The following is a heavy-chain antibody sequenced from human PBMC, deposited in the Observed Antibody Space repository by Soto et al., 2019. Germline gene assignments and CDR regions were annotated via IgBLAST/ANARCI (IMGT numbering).Heavy chain of an antibody. J-gene: IGHJ4*02. CDR1: GGSISNYD. D-gene: IGHD5-12*01. Sequence: SETLSLTCTVSGGSISNYDWSWIRQILGKGLEWIGYIFYTGNTNYNPSLKSRVTISVDTSKNQFSLRLISVTAADTAKYFCAREGNLGRWLQPLDFWGQGTLVTVSS. V-gene: IGHV4-59*01. CDR2: IFYTGNT. CDR3: AREGNLGRWLQPLDF.